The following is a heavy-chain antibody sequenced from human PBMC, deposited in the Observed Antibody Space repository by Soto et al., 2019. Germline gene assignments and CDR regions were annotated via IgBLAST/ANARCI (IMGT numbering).Heavy chain of an antibody. CDR2: IDYSGST. CDR1: GGSISSGDYY. CDR3: ARYDSSGYYVGRFDY. D-gene: IGHD3-22*01. V-gene: IGHV4-30-4*01. J-gene: IGHJ4*02. Sequence: ASETLSLTCTVSGGSISSGDYYWSWIRQPPGKGLEWIGYIDYSGSTYYNPSLKSRVTISVDTSKNQFSLKLSSVTAADTAVYYCARYDSSGYYVGRFDYWGQGTLVTVSS.